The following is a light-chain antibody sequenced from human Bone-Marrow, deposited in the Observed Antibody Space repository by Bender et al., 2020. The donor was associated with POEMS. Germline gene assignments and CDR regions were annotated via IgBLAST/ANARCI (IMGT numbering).Light chain of an antibody. CDR1: SSDIGSYNL. V-gene: IGLV2-23*01. CDR2: EVS. J-gene: IGLJ2*01. CDR3: CSYAGSTTLL. Sequence: QSALTQPASVSGSPGQSITISCTGTSSDIGSYNLVSWYQRHPGKAPKLMIYEVSKRPSGVSSRFSGSKSGITASLTISGLQADDEADYYCCSYAGSTTLLFGGGTKLTVL.